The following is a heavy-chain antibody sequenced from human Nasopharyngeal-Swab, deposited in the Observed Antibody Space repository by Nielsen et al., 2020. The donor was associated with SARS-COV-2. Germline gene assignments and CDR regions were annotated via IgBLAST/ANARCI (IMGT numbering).Heavy chain of an antibody. CDR3: ARDDYGDYGYFGH. Sequence: ASVKVSCKASGYTLTGYYMHWVRQPPGQGLEWMGWISPHSPGTKYAQKFQGRVTMTSDTSINTAYMELRRLRSDDTAVYYCARDDYGDYGYFGHWGQGTLVTVSS. V-gene: IGHV1-2*02. D-gene: IGHD4-17*01. CDR1: GYTLTGYY. CDR2: ISPHSPGT. J-gene: IGHJ4*02.